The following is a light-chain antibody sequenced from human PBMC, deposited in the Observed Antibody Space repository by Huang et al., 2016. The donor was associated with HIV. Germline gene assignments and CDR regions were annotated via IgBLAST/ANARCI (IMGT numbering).Light chain of an antibody. CDR3: HHYDNWPPRGT. V-gene: IGKV3-15*01. Sequence: EIMMTQSPATLSVSPGERPTLSCRASQSVRGNIAWYQQKPGQAPRLLIFGVSTRATGIPARFRGSESGTEFTLTISSLQSEDFATYYCHHYDNWPPRGTFGQGTKVEI. CDR1: QSVRGN. CDR2: GVS. J-gene: IGKJ1*01.